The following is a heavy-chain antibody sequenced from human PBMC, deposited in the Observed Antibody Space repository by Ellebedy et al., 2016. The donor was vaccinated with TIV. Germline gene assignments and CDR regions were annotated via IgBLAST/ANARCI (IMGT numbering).Heavy chain of an antibody. CDR1: GASVTSGHFY. V-gene: IGHV4-39*07. CDR3: AGSAYDNPLY. D-gene: IGHD3-9*01. CDR2: LFYSGVT. Sequence: GSLRLSCTVSGASVTSGHFYWGCIRQPPGKGLEWIGTLFYSGVTFYNASLRSRFTISLDTSKSQFSLKLTSVTAADTAVYYCAGSAYDNPLYWGQGSLVTVSS. J-gene: IGHJ4*02.